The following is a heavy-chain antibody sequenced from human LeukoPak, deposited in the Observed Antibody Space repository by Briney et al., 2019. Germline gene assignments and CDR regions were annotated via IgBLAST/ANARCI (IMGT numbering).Heavy chain of an antibody. V-gene: IGHV3-33*06. D-gene: IGHD3-22*01. CDR3: AKDHYYDSSGYYLPAFDY. Sequence: PGRSLRLSCAASGFTFSSYGMHWVRQAPGKGLEWVAVIWYDGSNKCYADSVKGRFTISRDNSKNMLYLQMNSLRAEDTAVYYCAKDHYYDSSGYYLPAFDYWGQGTLVTVSS. J-gene: IGHJ4*02. CDR1: GFTFSSYG. CDR2: IWYDGSNK.